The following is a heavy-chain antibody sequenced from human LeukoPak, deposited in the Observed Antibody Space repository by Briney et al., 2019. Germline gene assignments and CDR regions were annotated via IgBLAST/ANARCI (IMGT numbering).Heavy chain of an antibody. CDR2: INRDGTT. J-gene: IGHJ6*02. CDR3: ARDWYASASYGLDV. D-gene: IGHD6-19*01. V-gene: IGHV4-34*01. Sequence: SETLSLTCAFHGESFSLYYWPWIRQSPQKGLEWIGEINRDGTTNYNPSLKSRVTISVDTSKNQFSLTLPSVTAADTAVYFCARDWYASASYGLDVWGQGTTVTVSS. CDR1: GESFSLYY.